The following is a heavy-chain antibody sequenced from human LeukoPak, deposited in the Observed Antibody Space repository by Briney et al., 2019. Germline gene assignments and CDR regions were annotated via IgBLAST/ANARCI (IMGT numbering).Heavy chain of an antibody. V-gene: IGHV3-23*01. J-gene: IGHJ5*02. Sequence: GGSLRLSCAASGFTFSSYAMSWVRQAPGKGLEWVSAISGSGVSTYYADFVKGRFTISRDNPKNTLYLQMNSLRAEDTAVYYCAKVVVITVYNGFDPWGQGTLVTVSS. CDR3: AKVVVITVYNGFDP. D-gene: IGHD3-22*01. CDR2: ISGSGVST. CDR1: GFTFSSYA.